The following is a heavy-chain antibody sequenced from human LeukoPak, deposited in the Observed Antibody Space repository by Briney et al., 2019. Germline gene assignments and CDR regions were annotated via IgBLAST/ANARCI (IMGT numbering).Heavy chain of an antibody. J-gene: IGHJ4*02. CDR1: AYTFTVYY. Sequence: SVKVCAYAAAYTFTVYYKHWGRQAPGQGLGWRGWINPNSGGTNYAQKFQGRVTMTSDTSNSTAYLELSMLRVYDTAVYYCARPGGDEGWFGELLSGFAYWGQGTLV. D-gene: IGHD3-10*01. CDR2: INPNSGGT. CDR3: ARPGGDEGWFGELLSGFAY. V-gene: IGHV1-2*02.